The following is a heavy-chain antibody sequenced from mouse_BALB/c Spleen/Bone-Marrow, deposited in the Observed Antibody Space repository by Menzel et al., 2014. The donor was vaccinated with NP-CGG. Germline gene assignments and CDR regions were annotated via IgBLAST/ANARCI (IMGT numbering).Heavy chain of an antibody. Sequence: QVQLQQSGTELVKPGASVKLSCKASGYTFTSYYMFWVKQRPGQGLEWIGEINPSNGGTVFNEKFKSKVTLTVDKSSSTAYIQLSGLTSEDSAVYYCIRSAGTGLAYWGQGTLVTAS. V-gene: IGHV1-53*01. CDR2: INPSNGGT. CDR1: GYTFTSYY. CDR3: IRSAGTGLAY. D-gene: IGHD3-3*01. J-gene: IGHJ3*01.